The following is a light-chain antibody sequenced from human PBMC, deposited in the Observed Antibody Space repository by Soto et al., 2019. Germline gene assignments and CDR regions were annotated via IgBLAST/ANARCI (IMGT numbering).Light chain of an antibody. CDR2: DAS. CDR1: QSVSSN. V-gene: IGKV3-11*01. CDR3: QQHSNWPLT. J-gene: IGKJ4*01. Sequence: TVLIHSPENLSLSPGERATVSFMAIQSVSSNLAWYQQNPGQAPRLLIFDASNRATGIPARFSGSGSGTDFTLTISSLEPEDFAVYYCQQHSNWPLTFGGLGNVDI.